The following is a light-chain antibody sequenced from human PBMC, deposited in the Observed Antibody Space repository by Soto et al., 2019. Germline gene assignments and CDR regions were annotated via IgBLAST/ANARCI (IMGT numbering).Light chain of an antibody. CDR1: SSDVGGYNY. CDR3: TSKTSSTYVV. CDR2: EVS. V-gene: IGLV2-14*01. J-gene: IGLJ2*01. Sequence: QSALTQPASVSGSPGQSITISCSGTSSDVGGYNYVSWYQQHPGKAPKLMIYEVSNRPSGVSNRFSGSKSGNTASLTISGLQAEDEVDYYCTSKTSSTYVVFGGGTKLTVL.